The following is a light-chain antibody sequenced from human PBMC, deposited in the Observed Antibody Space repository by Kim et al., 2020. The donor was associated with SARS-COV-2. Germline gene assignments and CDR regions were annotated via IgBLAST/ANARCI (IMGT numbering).Light chain of an antibody. CDR1: RSDVGGYNY. J-gene: IGLJ3*02. Sequence: GQSVTISCTGTRSDVGGYNYVSWYQQHPGKAPKLMIYEVSKRPSGAPDRFSGSKSGNTASLTVSGLQAEDEADYYCSSYASNIAWVFGGGTQLTVL. CDR2: EVS. V-gene: IGLV2-8*01. CDR3: SSYASNIAWV.